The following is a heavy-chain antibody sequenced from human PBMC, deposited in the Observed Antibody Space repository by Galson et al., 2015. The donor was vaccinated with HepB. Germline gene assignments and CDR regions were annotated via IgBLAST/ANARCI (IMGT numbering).Heavy chain of an antibody. D-gene: IGHD1-20*01. CDR3: ARVTSTHNFGRSRYSFYYYGMDV. Sequence: SVKVSCKASGYTFTNYAINWVRQAPGQGLEWMGWINTNTGEPTYAQAFTGRFVFSLDTSVTTAHLQISSLKPEDTAVYYCARVTSTHNFGRSRYSFYYYGMDVWGQGPTVTVPS. CDR2: INTNTGEP. J-gene: IGHJ6*02. V-gene: IGHV7-4-1*02. CDR1: GYTFTNYA.